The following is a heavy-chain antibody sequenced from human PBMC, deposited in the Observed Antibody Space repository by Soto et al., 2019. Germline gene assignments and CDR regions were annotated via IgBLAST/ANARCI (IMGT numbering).Heavy chain of an antibody. CDR3: ARDRRRLRKDYGMDV. CDR1: GGTFSSYA. Sequence: SVKVSCKASGGTFSSYAISWVRQAPGQGLEWMGGIIPIFGTANYAQRFQGRVTITADESTSTAYMELSSLRSEDTAVYYCARDRRRLRKDYGMDVWGQGTTVTVSS. D-gene: IGHD5-12*01. CDR2: IIPIFGTA. V-gene: IGHV1-69*13. J-gene: IGHJ6*02.